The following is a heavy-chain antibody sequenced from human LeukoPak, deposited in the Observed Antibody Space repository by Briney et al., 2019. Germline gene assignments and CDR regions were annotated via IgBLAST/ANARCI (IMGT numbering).Heavy chain of an antibody. CDR2: ISSSGSTI. CDR3: ARVSAGEWLAYYFDY. CDR1: GFTFSSYS. V-gene: IGHV3-48*04. Sequence: GGSLRLSCAASGFTFSSYSMNWVRQAPGKGLEWVSYISSSGSTIYYADSVKGRFTISRDNAKNSLYLQMNSLRAEDTAVYYCARVSAGEWLAYYFDYWGQGTLVTVSS. J-gene: IGHJ4*02. D-gene: IGHD6-19*01.